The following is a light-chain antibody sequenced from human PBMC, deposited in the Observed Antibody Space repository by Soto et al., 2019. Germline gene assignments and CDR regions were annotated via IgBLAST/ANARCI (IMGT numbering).Light chain of an antibody. Sequence: QSALTQPDSVSGSPGHSITISCTGTSSDVGGYNYVSWYQQHPGKAPKLMIYEVSNRPSGVSNRFSGSKSGNTASLTISGLQAEDEAEYYCSSYTSSSTRVFGGGTKLTVL. J-gene: IGLJ3*02. V-gene: IGLV2-14*01. CDR2: EVS. CDR1: SSDVGGYNY. CDR3: SSYTSSSTRV.